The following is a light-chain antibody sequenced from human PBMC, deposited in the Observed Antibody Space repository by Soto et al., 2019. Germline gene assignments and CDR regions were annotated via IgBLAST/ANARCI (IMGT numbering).Light chain of an antibody. CDR1: QSVGSY. CDR3: QQRGHWPVT. J-gene: IGKJ5*01. Sequence: EIVLTQSPATLSLSPGERATLSCRASQSVGSYFAWYQQKPGQAPRLLIYDASNRATGIPARCSGSGSGTDFTLTISSLAPDDFSLSSCQQRGHWPVTFGQGT. V-gene: IGKV3-11*01. CDR2: DAS.